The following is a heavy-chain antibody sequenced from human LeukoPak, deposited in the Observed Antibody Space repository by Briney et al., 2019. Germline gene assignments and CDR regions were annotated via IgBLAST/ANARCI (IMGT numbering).Heavy chain of an antibody. V-gene: IGHV4-34*01. D-gene: IGHD2-2*01. J-gene: IGHJ4*02. Sequence: SETLSLTCAVYGGSFSGYYWSWIRQPPGKGLVWIGESNHSGSTNYNPSLKSRVTISVDTSKNQFSLKLSSVTAADTAVYYCAGYCSSTSCAKLGDYWGQGTLVTVSS. CDR1: GGSFSGYY. CDR3: AGYCSSTSCAKLGDY. CDR2: SNHSGST.